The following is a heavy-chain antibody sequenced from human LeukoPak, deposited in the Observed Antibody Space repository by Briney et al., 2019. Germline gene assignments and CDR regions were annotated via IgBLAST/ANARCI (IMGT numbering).Heavy chain of an antibody. CDR3: ARQPPGSSLVGHWFDP. Sequence: SETLSLTCTVSGYSISSGYYWGWIRQPPGKGLEWIGSIYYSGSTYYNPSLKSRVTISVDTSKNQFSLKLSSVTAADTAVYYCARQPPGSSLVGHWFDPWGQGTLVTVSS. V-gene: IGHV4-38-2*02. J-gene: IGHJ5*02. CDR1: GYSISSGYY. D-gene: IGHD6-13*01. CDR2: IYYSGST.